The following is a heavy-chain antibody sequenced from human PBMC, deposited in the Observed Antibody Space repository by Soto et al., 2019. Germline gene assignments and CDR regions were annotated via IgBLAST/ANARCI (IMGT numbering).Heavy chain of an antibody. Sequence: SETLSLTCTISGGSIRNVYWSWIRQAPGKGLEWIGFIFHSGNAKYNPSLKSRVTISVDTSKNQFSLSLDSVTAADTAVYFCARAHAPTLPFDSWGQGTLVTVSS. J-gene: IGHJ4*01. D-gene: IGHD2-15*01. V-gene: IGHV4-59*01. CDR3: ARAHAPTLPFDS. CDR2: IFHSGNA. CDR1: GGSIRNVY.